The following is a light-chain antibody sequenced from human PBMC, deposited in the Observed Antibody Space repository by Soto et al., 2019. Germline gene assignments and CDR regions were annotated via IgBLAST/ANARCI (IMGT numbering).Light chain of an antibody. V-gene: IGKV3-20*01. CDR3: QQYAGSPRT. J-gene: IGKJ1*01. CDR2: GAS. Sequence: EIVLTQSPGTLSLSPGERATLFCRASQTITTSQLAWYQQKPGHAPRVLIFGASNRATGIPDRFSGSGSGTDFTLTISRLEPEDFAIYYCQQYAGSPRTFGQGTTVEVK. CDR1: QTITTSQ.